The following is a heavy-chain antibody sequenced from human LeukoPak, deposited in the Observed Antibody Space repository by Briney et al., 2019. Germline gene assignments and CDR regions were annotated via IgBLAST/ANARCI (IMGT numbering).Heavy chain of an antibody. CDR1: GFTFSTYA. V-gene: IGHV3-23*01. J-gene: IGHJ5*02. D-gene: IGHD5-24*01. Sequence: PGGSLRLSCAASGFTFSTYAMSWVRQAPGKGLEWVSAIMSSGGSIFYADSVRGRFTISRDNSNYTLYLQMNSLRAEDTAIYYCAKGNSWVDNWGQGTLVTVSS. CDR3: AKGNSWVDN. CDR2: IMSSGGSI.